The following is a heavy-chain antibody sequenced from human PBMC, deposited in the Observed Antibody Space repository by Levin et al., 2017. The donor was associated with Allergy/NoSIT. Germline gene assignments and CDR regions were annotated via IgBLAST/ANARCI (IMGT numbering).Heavy chain of an antibody. J-gene: IGHJ6*03. CDR3: AILKVAAAGTRADYYYMDV. V-gene: IGHV4-39*01. CDR2: IYYSGST. CDR1: GGSISSSSYY. D-gene: IGHD6-13*01. Sequence: SETLSLTCTVSGGSISSSSYYWGWIRQPPGKGLEWIGSIYYSGSTYYNPSLKSRVTISVDTSKNQFSLKLSSVTAADTAVYYCAILKVAAAGTRADYYYMDVWGKGTTVTVSS.